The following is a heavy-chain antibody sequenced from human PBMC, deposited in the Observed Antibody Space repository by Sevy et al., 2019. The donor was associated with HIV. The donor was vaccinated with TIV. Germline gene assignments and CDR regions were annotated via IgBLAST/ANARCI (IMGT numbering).Heavy chain of an antibody. D-gene: IGHD3-16*01. CDR3: AKAGERVIVFNYFDS. V-gene: IGHV3-23*01. CDR2: ISGSGGST. J-gene: IGHJ4*02. CDR1: GFTFSNYA. Sequence: GGSLRLSCAASGFTFSNYAMNWVRQAPGRGLEWVSGISGSGGSTYYADSVKGRFTISRDNSKNTLYLQMNSLRAEDTALYYCAKAGERVIVFNYFDSWGQGTLVTVSS.